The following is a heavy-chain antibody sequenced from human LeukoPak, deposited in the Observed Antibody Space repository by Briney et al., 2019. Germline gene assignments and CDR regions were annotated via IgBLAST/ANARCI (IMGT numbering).Heavy chain of an antibody. CDR2: IYPGDSDT. V-gene: IGHV5-51*01. CDR3: ARRADDNFRELFLDY. J-gene: IGHJ4*02. D-gene: IGHD3-10*01. Sequence: GESLKISCKGSGYNFISFRIGWVRQMPGKGLEWMGIIYPGDSDTRYNPSFRGQVTFSADKSISTAYLHWSSLKASDTAIYYCARRADDNFRELFLDYWGQGTLVSVSS. CDR1: GYNFISFR.